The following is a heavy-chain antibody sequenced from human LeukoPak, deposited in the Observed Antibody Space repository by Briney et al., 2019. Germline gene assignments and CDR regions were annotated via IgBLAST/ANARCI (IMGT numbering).Heavy chain of an antibody. CDR3: AIIVATSYYFDY. J-gene: IGHJ4*02. Sequence: ASVKVSCKASGYTFTGYYMHWVRQAPGQGLEWMGWINPNSGGTNYAQKFQGRVTMTRDTSISTAYMELSRLRSDDTAVYYCAIIVATSYYFDYWGQGTLVTVPS. V-gene: IGHV1-2*02. CDR1: GYTFTGYY. CDR2: INPNSGGT. D-gene: IGHD5-12*01.